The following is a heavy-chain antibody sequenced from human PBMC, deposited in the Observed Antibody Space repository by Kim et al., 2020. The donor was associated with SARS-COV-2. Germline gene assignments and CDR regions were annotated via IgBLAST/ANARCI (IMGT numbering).Heavy chain of an antibody. J-gene: IGHJ3*02. D-gene: IGHD3-22*01. Sequence: SETLSLTCTVSGGSISSYYWSWIWQPPGKGLEWIGYIYYSGSTNYNPSLKSRVTISVDTSKNQFSLKLSSVTAADTAVYYCARDTYYYDSSGYSPRAFDIWGQGTMVTVSS. CDR2: IYYSGST. CDR1: GGSISSYY. CDR3: ARDTYYYDSSGYSPRAFDI. V-gene: IGHV4-59*01.